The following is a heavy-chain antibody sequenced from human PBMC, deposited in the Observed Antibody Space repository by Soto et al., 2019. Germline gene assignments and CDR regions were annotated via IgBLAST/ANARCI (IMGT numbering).Heavy chain of an antibody. CDR3: ARDRKLMLDY. CDR1: GFSIGDTY. V-gene: IGHV3-7*01. Sequence: GGSLRLSCAVSGFSIGDTYMNWVRQAPGKGLEWVANIKQDGSEKYYVDSVKGRFTISRDNAKNSLYLQMNSLRAEDTAVYYCARDRKLMLDYWGQGTLVTVSS. J-gene: IGHJ4*02. D-gene: IGHD1-1*01. CDR2: IKQDGSEK.